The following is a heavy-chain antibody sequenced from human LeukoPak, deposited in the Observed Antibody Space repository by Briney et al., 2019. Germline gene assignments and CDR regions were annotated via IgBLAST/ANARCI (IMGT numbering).Heavy chain of an antibody. J-gene: IGHJ5*02. Sequence: SETLSLTCAVYGGSFSGYYWSWIRQPPGKGLEWIGEINHSGSTNYNPSLKSRVTISVDTSKNQFSLKLSSVTAADTAVYYCARGSAGIVVLPAAIGPWFDPWGQGTLVTVSS. CDR1: GGSFSGYY. D-gene: IGHD2-2*01. V-gene: IGHV4-34*01. CDR3: ARGSAGIVVLPAAIGPWFDP. CDR2: INHSGST.